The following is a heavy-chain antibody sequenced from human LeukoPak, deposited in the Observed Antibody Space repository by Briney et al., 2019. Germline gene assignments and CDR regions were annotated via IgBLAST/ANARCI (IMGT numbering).Heavy chain of an antibody. CDR2: ISSSSSFI. CDR1: GFTFSSYS. V-gene: IGHV3-21*01. D-gene: IGHD2-15*01. CDR3: AREDSPGVFDY. J-gene: IGHJ4*02. Sequence: GGSLRLSCAASGFTFSSYSMNWVRQAPGKGLEWVSSISSSSSFIYYADSVKGRFTISRDNAKNSLYLQMNSLRAEDTAVYYCAREDSPGVFDYWGQGTLVTVSS.